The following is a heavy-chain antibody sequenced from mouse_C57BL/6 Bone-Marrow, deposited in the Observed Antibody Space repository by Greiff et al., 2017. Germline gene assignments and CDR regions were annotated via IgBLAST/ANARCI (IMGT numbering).Heavy chain of an antibody. CDR3: ARRLRGDY. V-gene: IGHV1-59*01. CDR1: GYTFTSYW. Sequence: VQLQQPGAELVRPGTSVKLSCKASGYTFTSYWMHWVKQRPGPGLEWIGVIDPSDSYTNYNQKFKGKATLTVDTSSSTAYMQLSSLTSEDSAVYYCARRLRGDYWGQGTSVTVSS. J-gene: IGHJ4*01. CDR2: IDPSDSYT.